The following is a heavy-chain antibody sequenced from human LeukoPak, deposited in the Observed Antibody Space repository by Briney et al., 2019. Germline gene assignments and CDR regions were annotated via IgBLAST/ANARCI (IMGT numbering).Heavy chain of an antibody. CDR2: INQDGSAK. V-gene: IGHV3-7*01. D-gene: IGHD4-23*01. CDR1: GFTFSSYW. CDR3: VRDVHGGAFDY. J-gene: IGHJ4*02. Sequence: GGSLRLSCAASGFTFSSYWMNWVRQAPGKGLEWVANINQDGSAKYYVDSVKGRFTFTRDNAMNSLFLQMNSLRAEDTAVYYCVRDVHGGAFDYWGQGTLVTVSS.